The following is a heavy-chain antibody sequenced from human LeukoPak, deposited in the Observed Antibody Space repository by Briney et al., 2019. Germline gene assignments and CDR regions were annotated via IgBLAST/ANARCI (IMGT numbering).Heavy chain of an antibody. CDR1: GFTFSSYA. Sequence: GGSLRLSCAASGFTFSSYAMSWVRQAPGKGLEWVAVIWYDGSNKYYADSVKGRFTISRDNSKNTLYLQMNSLRAEDTAVYYCARAIAVAGTTRHFDYWGQGTLVTVSS. V-gene: IGHV3-33*08. CDR3: ARAIAVAGTTRHFDY. CDR2: IWYDGSNK. J-gene: IGHJ4*02. D-gene: IGHD6-19*01.